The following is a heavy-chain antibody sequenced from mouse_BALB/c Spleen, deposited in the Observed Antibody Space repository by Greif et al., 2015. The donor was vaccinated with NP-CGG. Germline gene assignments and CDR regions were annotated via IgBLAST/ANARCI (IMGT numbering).Heavy chain of an antibody. Sequence: EVQLQQSGAELVKPGASVKLSCTASGFNIKDTYMHWVKQRPEQGLEWIGRIDPANGNTKYDPKFQGKATITADTSSNTAFLQLSSLTSEDTAVYYCARYCNYGMDYWGQGTSVTVSS. V-gene: IGHV14-3*02. CDR3: ARYCNYGMDY. J-gene: IGHJ4*01. CDR2: IDPANGNT. CDR1: GFNIKDTY.